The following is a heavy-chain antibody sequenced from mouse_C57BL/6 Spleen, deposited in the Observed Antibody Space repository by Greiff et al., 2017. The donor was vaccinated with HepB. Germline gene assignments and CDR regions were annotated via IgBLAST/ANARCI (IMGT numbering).Heavy chain of an antibody. CDR3: ALIYDGYYDAMDY. V-gene: IGHV14-3*01. CDR2: IDPANGNT. CDR1: GFNIKNTY. J-gene: IGHJ4*01. D-gene: IGHD2-3*01. Sequence: VQLKESVAELVRPGASVKLSCTASGFNIKNTYMHWVKQRPEQGLEWIGRIDPANGNTKYAPKFQGKATITADTSSNTAYLQLSSLTSEDTAIYYCALIYDGYYDAMDYWGQGTSVTVSS.